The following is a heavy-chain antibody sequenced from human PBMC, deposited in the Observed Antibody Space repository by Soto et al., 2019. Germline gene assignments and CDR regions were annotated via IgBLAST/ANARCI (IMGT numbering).Heavy chain of an antibody. D-gene: IGHD2-15*01. CDR1: GYTFTDYA. CDR3: AREGAHYTPLDH. J-gene: IGHJ4*02. Sequence: ASVKVSCKASGYTFTDYAIHWVRRAPGQGLAWMGWINVGNGNTGYSRKFQGRVTNARDMSASTAYIEVTSLTSEDTAIYYCAREGAHYTPLDHWGQGTLVTVSS. CDR2: INVGNGNT. V-gene: IGHV1-3*01.